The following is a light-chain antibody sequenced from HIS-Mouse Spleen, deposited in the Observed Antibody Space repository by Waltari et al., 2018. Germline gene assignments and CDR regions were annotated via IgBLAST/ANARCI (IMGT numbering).Light chain of an antibody. CDR3: QVWDSSSDHVV. CDR2: RNN. Sequence: QSVLTQPPSASGTPGQRVTISCSGSSPTIGSNYVYLYQQLPGTAPTPLIYRNNQRPSGVPDRFSGSKSGTSASLAISGLRSEDEADYYCQVWDSSSDHVVFGGGTKLTVL. V-gene: IGLV1-47*01. CDR1: SPTIGSNY. J-gene: IGLJ2*01.